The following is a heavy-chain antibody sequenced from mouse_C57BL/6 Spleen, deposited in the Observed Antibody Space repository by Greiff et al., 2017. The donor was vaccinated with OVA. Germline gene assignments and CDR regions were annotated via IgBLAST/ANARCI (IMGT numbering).Heavy chain of an antibody. CDR1: GYTFTSYW. CDR2: IDPSDSET. V-gene: IGHV1-52*01. CDR3: ARWSYYFDY. J-gene: IGHJ2*01. Sequence: QVQLKQSGAELVRPGSSVKLSCKASGYTFTSYWMHWVKQRPIQGLEWIGNIDPSDSETHYTQKFKDKATLTVDKSSSTAYMQLSSMTSEESAVYYCARWSYYFDYWGQGTTLTVS.